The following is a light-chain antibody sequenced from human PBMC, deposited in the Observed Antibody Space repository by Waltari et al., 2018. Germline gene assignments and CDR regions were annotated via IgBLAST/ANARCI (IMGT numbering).Light chain of an antibody. J-gene: IGKJ1*01. CDR1: QSVSRT. V-gene: IGKV3-20*01. Sequence: IVLTQSPGTVSLSRGGRSTLSCRASQSVSRTLAWYQQKPGQAPRLLIYDASSRATGIPDRFSGSGSGTDFSLTISRLEPEDFAVYYCQKYGTLPATFGQGTKVEIK. CDR2: DAS. CDR3: QKYGTLPAT.